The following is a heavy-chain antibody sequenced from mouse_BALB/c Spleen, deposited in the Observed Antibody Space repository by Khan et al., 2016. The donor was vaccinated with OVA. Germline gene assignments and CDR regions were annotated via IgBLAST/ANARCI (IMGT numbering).Heavy chain of an antibody. CDR3: SGGRAY. Sequence: EVELVESGPGLVKPSQSLSLTCTVTGYSITSDYAWNWIRQFPGNRLEWMGYITYSGRTSYTPSLKSRISITRDTSKNQFFLQLNSVTIDDTATYYCSGGRAYWGQGTLGTVSA. D-gene: IGHD3-3*01. CDR2: ITYSGRT. J-gene: IGHJ3*01. V-gene: IGHV3-2*02. CDR1: GYSITSDYA.